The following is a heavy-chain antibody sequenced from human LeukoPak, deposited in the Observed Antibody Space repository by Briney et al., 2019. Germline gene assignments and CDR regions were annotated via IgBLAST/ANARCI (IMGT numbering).Heavy chain of an antibody. V-gene: IGHV3-11*01. CDR2: IRSSGSTI. Sequence: PGGSLRLSCAASGFTFSDYYMSWIRQAPGKGLEWVSYIRSSGSTIYYADSAKGRFTISRDNAKNSLYLQMNSLRAEDTAIYYCARAPRFRLVGVPKGPFDPWGQGTLVTVSS. CDR3: ARAPRFRLVGVPKGPFDP. CDR1: GFTFSDYY. D-gene: IGHD1-26*01. J-gene: IGHJ5*02.